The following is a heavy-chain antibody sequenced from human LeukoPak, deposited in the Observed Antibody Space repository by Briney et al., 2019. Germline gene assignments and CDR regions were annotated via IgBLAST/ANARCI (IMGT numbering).Heavy chain of an antibody. CDR2: IYSGSTT. V-gene: IGHV3-53*01. D-gene: IGHD3-22*01. J-gene: IGHJ4*02. CDR3: ARMLISSGYYVDY. Sequence: GGSLRLSCAASGFPVSGYYMSWVRQAPGKGLDWVSVIYSGSTTYDADSVKGRFTISRDESKNMLYLQMNSLRAEDTAIYYCARMLISSGYYVDYWGQGTLVTVSS. CDR1: GFPVSGYY.